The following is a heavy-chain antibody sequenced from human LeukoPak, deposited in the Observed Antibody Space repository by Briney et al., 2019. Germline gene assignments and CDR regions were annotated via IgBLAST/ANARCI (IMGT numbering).Heavy chain of an antibody. D-gene: IGHD6-6*01. V-gene: IGHV4-59*01. CDR1: GGSISSYY. Sequence: SETLSLTCTVSGGSISSYYWSWIRQPPGKGLEWIGYIYDIGRTNYNPSLQSRVTISIDTSKNQFSLNLNSVTAADTAVYYCARATIKSTTAARPAFLFGYWGQGTLVTVSS. J-gene: IGHJ4*02. CDR3: ARATIKSTTAARPAFLFGY. CDR2: IYDIGRT.